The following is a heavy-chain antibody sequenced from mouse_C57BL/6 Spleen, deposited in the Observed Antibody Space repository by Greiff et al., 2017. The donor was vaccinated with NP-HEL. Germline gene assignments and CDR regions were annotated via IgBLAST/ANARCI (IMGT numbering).Heavy chain of an antibody. J-gene: IGHJ2*01. CDR2: ISSGGSYT. D-gene: IGHD2-4*01. V-gene: IGHV5-6*01. CDR3: ARRYDYGYFDY. Sequence: EVQGVESGGDLVKPGGSLKLSCAASGFTFSSYGMSWVRQTPDKRLEWVATISSGGSYTYYPDSVKGRFTISRDNAKNTLYLQMSSLKSEDTAMYYCARRYDYGYFDYWGQGTTLTVSS. CDR1: GFTFSSYG.